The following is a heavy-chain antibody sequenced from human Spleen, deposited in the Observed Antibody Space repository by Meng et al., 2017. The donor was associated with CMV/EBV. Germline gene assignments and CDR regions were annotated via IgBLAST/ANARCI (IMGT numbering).Heavy chain of an antibody. CDR2: INSDGSST. J-gene: IGHJ4*02. Sequence: GESLKISCASSGFTFSSYWMHWVRQAPGKGLVWVSRINSDGSSTSYADSVKGRFTISRDNAKNTLYLQMNSLRPEDTALYYCAKDMGFDSSGLYRADYWGQGTLVTVSS. CDR1: GFTFSSYW. CDR3: AKDMGFDSSGLYRADY. D-gene: IGHD3-22*01. V-gene: IGHV3-74*01.